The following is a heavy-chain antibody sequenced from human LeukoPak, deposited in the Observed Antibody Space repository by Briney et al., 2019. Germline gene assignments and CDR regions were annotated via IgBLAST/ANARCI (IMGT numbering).Heavy chain of an antibody. Sequence: GGSLRLSCAASGFTFRDYGMHWVRQAPGKGLEWVAFIRYDGNDKYDADSVKGRFTISRDNSKNTLYLQMNRLRAEDTAVYYCAKDRLIQQLYYYYYMDVWGKGTTVTISS. CDR2: IRYDGNDK. D-gene: IGHD1-1*01. V-gene: IGHV3-30*02. J-gene: IGHJ6*03. CDR3: AKDRLIQQLYYYYYMDV. CDR1: GFTFRDYG.